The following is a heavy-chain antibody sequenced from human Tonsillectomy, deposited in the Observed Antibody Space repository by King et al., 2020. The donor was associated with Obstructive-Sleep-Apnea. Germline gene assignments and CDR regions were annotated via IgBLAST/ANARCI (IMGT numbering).Heavy chain of an antibody. D-gene: IGHD3-10*01. CDR1: GLTFRKFG. CDR2: LKYDGGNS. V-gene: IGHV3-30*02. CDR3: AKDLDTFGEFRILDS. J-gene: IGHJ5*01. Sequence: VQLVESGGGVVQPGGSLRLSCAASGLTFRKFGMHWVRQAPGKGLEWVAFLKYDGGNSFYSDSVKGRFTVSRDNSENTLSLQMNSVRVEDTAIYYCAKDLDTFGEFRILDSWGQGTLVTVSS.